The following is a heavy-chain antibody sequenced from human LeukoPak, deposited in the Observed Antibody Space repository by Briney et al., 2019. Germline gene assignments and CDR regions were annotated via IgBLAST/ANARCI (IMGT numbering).Heavy chain of an antibody. CDR1: GGSISSSSYY. CDR2: IYYSGST. D-gene: IGHD6-13*01. J-gene: IGHJ6*03. Sequence: SSETLSLTCTVSGGSISSSSYYWGWIRQPPGKGLEWIGSIYYSGSTYYNPSLKSRVTISVDTSKNQFSLKLSSVTAADTAVYYCARGVSSSWYDWGDYYYMDVWGKGTTVTVSS. V-gene: IGHV4-39*07. CDR3: ARGVSSSWYDWGDYYYMDV.